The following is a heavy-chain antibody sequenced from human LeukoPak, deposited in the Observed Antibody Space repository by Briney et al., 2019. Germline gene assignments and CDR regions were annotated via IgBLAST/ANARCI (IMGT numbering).Heavy chain of an antibody. Sequence: PGGSLRLSCAASGFTFSNYGMHWVRQAPGKGLEWVAIIWYDGGNKYYADSVKGRFTISRDNSKNTFYLQLNSLRAEDTAVYYCAAAGQQIDYWGQGTLVTVSS. CDR1: GFTFSNYG. CDR2: IWYDGGNK. D-gene: IGHD6-13*01. V-gene: IGHV3-33*01. J-gene: IGHJ4*02. CDR3: AAAGQQIDY.